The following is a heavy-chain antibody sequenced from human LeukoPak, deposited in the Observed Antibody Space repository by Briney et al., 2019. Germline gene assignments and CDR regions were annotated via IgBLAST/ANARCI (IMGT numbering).Heavy chain of an antibody. CDR2: IYYSGST. D-gene: IGHD1-26*01. J-gene: IGHJ3*01. Sequence: PSETLSLTCTVSGGSISSYYWSWIRQPPGKGLEWIGYIYYSGSTNYNPSLKSRVTISVDTSKNQFSLKLSSVTAADTAVYYCARDGSSEIYAFDFWGQGTMVTVSS. CDR3: ARDGSSEIYAFDF. CDR1: GGSISSYY. V-gene: IGHV4-59*12.